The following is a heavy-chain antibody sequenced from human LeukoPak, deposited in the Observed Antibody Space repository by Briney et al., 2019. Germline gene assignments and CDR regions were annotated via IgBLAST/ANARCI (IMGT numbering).Heavy chain of an antibody. D-gene: IGHD2-15*01. V-gene: IGHV3-74*01. CDR3: ARDQSPYCSGGSCYAYYYYYMDV. Sequence: PGGSLRLSCAASGFTFSSYWMHWVRQAPGKGLVWVSRINSDGSSTSYADSVKGRFTISRDNAKNTLYLQMNSLRAEDTAVYYCARDQSPYCSGGSCYAYYYYYMDVWGKGTTVTISS. CDR2: INSDGSST. J-gene: IGHJ6*03. CDR1: GFTFSSYW.